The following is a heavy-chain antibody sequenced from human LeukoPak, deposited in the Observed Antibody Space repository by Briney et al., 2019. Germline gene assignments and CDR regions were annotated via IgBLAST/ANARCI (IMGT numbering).Heavy chain of an antibody. V-gene: IGHV3-23*01. CDR3: AKGRWGLTINNFDI. Sequence: GGSLRLSCAASGFSVTTYAMGWVRQAPGKGLEWVSVISDRGDSTHYADSVKGRFTVSRDSSKNTLYLQMNSLRGEDTAVYYCAKGRWGLTINNFDIWGQGTMVTVSS. CDR1: GFSVTTYA. D-gene: IGHD3-9*01. CDR2: ISDRGDST. J-gene: IGHJ3*02.